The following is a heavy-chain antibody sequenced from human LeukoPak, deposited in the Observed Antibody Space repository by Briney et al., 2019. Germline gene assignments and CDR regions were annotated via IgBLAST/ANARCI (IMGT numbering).Heavy chain of an antibody. CDR1: GGSFSGYY. Sequence: SETLSLTCGVSGGSFSGYYWNWIRQAPGKGLEWIGEINHNGTTSSNPSLKSRVTISVDTSRSRFSLKLNSATAADTAVYYCARGFLGLNGGVWGQGTTVTVSS. D-gene: IGHD1-26*01. J-gene: IGHJ6*02. CDR3: ARGFLGLNGGV. CDR2: INHNGTT. V-gene: IGHV4-34*01.